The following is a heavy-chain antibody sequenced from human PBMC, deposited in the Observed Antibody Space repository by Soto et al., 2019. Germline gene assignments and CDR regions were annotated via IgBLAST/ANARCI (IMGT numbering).Heavy chain of an antibody. D-gene: IGHD3-22*01. CDR2: ISYDGSNK. Sequence: GGSLRLSCAASGFTFSSYAMHWVRQAPGKGLEWVAVISYDGSNKYYADSVKGRFTISRDNSKNTLYLQMNSLRAEDTAVYYCAREYDSSGYYFNPIYYYYGMDVWGQGTTVTVSS. V-gene: IGHV3-30-3*01. CDR3: AREYDSSGYYFNPIYYYYGMDV. CDR1: GFTFSSYA. J-gene: IGHJ6*02.